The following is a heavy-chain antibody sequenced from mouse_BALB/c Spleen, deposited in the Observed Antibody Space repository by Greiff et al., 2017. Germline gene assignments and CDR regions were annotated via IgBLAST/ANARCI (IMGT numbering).Heavy chain of an antibody. CDR1: GFSLTSYG. D-gene: IGHD2-1*01. CDR2: IWRGGST. J-gene: IGHJ4*01. V-gene: IGHV2-5-1*01. CDR3: AKKDYGNYGAMDY. Sequence: VKLMESGPSLVQPSQSLSITCTVSGFSLTSYGVHWVRQSPGKGLEWLGVIWRGGSTDYNAAFMSRLSITKDNSKSQVFFKMNSLQADDTAIYYCAKKDYGNYGAMDYWGQGTSVTVSS.